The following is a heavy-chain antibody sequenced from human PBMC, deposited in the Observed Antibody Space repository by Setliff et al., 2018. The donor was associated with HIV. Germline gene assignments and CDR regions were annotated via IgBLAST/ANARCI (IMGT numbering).Heavy chain of an antibody. CDR2: IASDGGTI. CDR1: GFIFDEYA. CDR3: TRRSGTAATGTRVIDY. D-gene: IGHD6-13*01. J-gene: IGHJ4*02. Sequence: SLRLSCVASGFIFDEYAIHWVRQVPGKGLEWVSSIASDGGTIYADSVKGRFTISRDNAKNSLYPQINSLRAEDTAFYYCTRRSGTAATGTRVIDYWGQGTLVTVSS. V-gene: IGHV3-9*01.